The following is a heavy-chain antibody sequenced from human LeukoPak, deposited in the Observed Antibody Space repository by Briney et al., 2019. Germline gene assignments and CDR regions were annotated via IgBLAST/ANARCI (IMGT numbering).Heavy chain of an antibody. V-gene: IGHV4-59*08. CDR2: IYYSGST. CDR3: ARLAAAGYFDS. J-gene: IGHJ4*02. CDR1: GGSISSYY. D-gene: IGHD6-13*01. Sequence: SETLSLTCTVSGGSISSYYWSWVRQSPGKGLEWIGYIYYSGSTNYNPSLKSRVTISLDTSKKQFSMRLTSVTAADTAVYYCARLAAAGYFDSWGQGTPVTVSS.